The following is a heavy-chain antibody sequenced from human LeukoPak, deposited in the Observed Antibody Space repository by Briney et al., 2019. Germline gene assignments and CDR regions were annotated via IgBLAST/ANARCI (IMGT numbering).Heavy chain of an antibody. D-gene: IGHD4-11*01. CDR2: INPNSGGT. J-gene: IGHJ5*02. CDR3: ARDTTVTTVGWFDP. V-gene: IGHV1-2*02. Sequence: ASVKVSCKASGYIFTGYYMHWVRQAPGQGLEWMGWINPNSGGTNYAQKFQGRVTMTRDTSISTANMELNRLRSDDTAVYYCARDTTVTTVGWFDPWGQGTLVTVSS. CDR1: GYIFTGYY.